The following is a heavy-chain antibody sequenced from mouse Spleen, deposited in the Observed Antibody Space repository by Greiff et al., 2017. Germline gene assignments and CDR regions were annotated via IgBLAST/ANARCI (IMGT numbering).Heavy chain of an antibody. V-gene: IGHV1-7*01. CDR2: INPSTGYT. Sequence: VQLQQSGAELAKPGASVKMSCKASGYTFTSYWMHWVKQRPGQGLEWIGYINPSTGYTEYNQKFKDKATLTADKSSSTAYMQLSSLTSEDSAVYYCARGYYGYCDYWGQGTTLTVSS. CDR3: ARGYYGYCDY. J-gene: IGHJ2*01. D-gene: IGHD1-1*01. CDR1: GYTFTSYW.